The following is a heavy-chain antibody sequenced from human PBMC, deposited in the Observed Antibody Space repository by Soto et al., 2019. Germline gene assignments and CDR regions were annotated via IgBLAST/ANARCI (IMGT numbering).Heavy chain of an antibody. V-gene: IGHV3-48*03. CDR3: VRDTSHIIVTPFEL. D-gene: IGHD1-7*01. J-gene: IGHJ4*02. Sequence: PVGSLRLSCEASGFTFSNFEMNWVRQVPGRGLEWLAYISFRGTTIYYADSVRGRFTISRDNTKNSVFLQMYSLGVEDTAIYYCVRDTSHIIVTPFELWGQGTLVTVSS. CDR2: ISFRGTTI. CDR1: GFTFSNFE.